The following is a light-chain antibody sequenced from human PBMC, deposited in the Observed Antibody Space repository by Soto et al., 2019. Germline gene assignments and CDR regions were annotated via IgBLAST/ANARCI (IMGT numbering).Light chain of an antibody. CDR2: ATS. CDR3: QETYSHPFA. Sequence: DIQMTQSPPSLSASVGDTITITCRASQSISTYLNWYQLKPGRAPRLLIYATSSLHGGVPSRFSGSGSGTDFSLTISSLQPEDFATYVCQETYSHPFALGPGTKVD. J-gene: IGKJ3*01. CDR1: QSISTY. V-gene: IGKV1-39*01.